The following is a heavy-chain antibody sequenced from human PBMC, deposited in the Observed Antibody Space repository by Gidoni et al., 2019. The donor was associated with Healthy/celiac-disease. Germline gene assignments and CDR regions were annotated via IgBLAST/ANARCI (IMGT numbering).Heavy chain of an antibody. V-gene: IGHV4-39*01. CDR2: SYYSGST. D-gene: IGHD3-22*01. CDR3: ASKIVVVITDYYGMDV. J-gene: IGHJ6*02. Sequence: QLQLQESGPGLVQPSETLSLTCTVSGGSISSSSYYGGWNRPPPGKGLEWIGSSYYSGSTSYNPALKSRVTISVDTSKNQFSLKLSSVTAADTAVYYCASKIVVVITDYYGMDVWGQGTTVTVSS. CDR1: GGSISSSSYY.